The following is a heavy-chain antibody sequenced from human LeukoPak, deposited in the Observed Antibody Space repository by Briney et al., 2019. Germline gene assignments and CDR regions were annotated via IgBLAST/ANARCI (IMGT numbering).Heavy chain of an antibody. V-gene: IGHV3-30-3*01. CDR2: ISYDGSNK. D-gene: IGHD3-22*01. CDR1: GFTFSSYA. J-gene: IGHJ4*02. Sequence: GGSLRLSCAASGFTFSSYAMHWVRQAPGKGLEWVAVISYDGSNKYYADSVKGRFTISRDNSKNTLYLQVNSLRTEDTAVYYCARVPGYDSSGHFDYWGQGTLVTVSS. CDR3: ARVPGYDSSGHFDY.